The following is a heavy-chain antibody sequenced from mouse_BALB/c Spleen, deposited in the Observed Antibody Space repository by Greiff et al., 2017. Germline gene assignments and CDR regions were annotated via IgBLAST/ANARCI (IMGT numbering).Heavy chain of an antibody. V-gene: IGHV14-4*02. CDR3: NSTFAY. J-gene: IGHJ3*01. CDR1: GFNINDYD. CDR2: IDPSHGDT. Sequence: VQLQHSGAELVRSGASVKLSCTASGFNINDYDMHWVTQRPAQGLEWIGVIDPSHGDTKSAPKFQGKATMTADTSSNTAYLQLSSLTSEDTAVYYCNSTFAYWGQGTLVTGSA.